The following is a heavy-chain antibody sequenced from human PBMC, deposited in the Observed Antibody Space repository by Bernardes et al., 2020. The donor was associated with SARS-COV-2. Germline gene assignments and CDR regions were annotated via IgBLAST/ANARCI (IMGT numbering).Heavy chain of an antibody. CDR3: ARGTLTSRATYYFDY. CDR2: LYQIGTT. V-gene: IGHV4-30-2*01. Sequence: SDTLFLIRAVFGRSISSGDYSWSRLLQPPGKGLEWIGYLYQIGTTYYNPSLTSRVTISLDTSKTHFSLNLSSVTAADTAMYYCARGTLTSRATYYFDYWGQGTLVTVSS. J-gene: IGHJ4*02. CDR1: GRSISSGDYS.